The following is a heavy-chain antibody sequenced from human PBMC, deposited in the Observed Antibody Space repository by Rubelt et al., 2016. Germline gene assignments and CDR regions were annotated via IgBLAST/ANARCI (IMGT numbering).Heavy chain of an antibody. Sequence: QVQLVQSGAEVKKPGASVKVSCKASGYTFTGYYMHWVRQAPGQGLEWMGRINPNSGGTNYAQKFQGRVTMTRDTSISTAYMELSRLRSDDTAVYYCARSFLPGGDYYYGMDVWGQGTTVTVSS. D-gene: IGHD2/OR15-2a*01. CDR3: ARSFLPGGDYYYGMDV. CDR2: INPNSGGT. CDR1: GYTFTGYY. J-gene: IGHJ6*02. V-gene: IGHV1-2*06.